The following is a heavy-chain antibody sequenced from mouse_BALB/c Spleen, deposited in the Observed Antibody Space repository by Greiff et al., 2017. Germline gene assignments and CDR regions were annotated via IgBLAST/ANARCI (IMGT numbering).Heavy chain of an antibody. V-gene: IGHV1-69*02. D-gene: IGHD1-1*01. CDR1: GYTFTSYW. CDR3: ARSGSSYDYFDY. Sequence: VQLQQPGAELVKPGASVKLSCKASGYTFTSYWMHWVKQRPGQGLEWIGEIDSSDSYTNYNQKFKGKATLTVDKSSSTAYMQLSSLTSEDSAVYYCARSGSSYDYFDYWGQGTTLTVSS. CDR2: IDSSDSYT. J-gene: IGHJ2*01.